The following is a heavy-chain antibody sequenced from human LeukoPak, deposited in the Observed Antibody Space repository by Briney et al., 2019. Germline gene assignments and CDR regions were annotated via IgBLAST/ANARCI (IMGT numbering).Heavy chain of an antibody. V-gene: IGHV3-23*01. D-gene: IGHD4-17*01. CDR1: GFTFSSYA. Sequence: GGSLRLSCAASGFTFSSYAMSWVRQAPGKGLEWVSAISGSGGSTYYADSVKGRFTISRDNSKNTLYLQMNSLRAEDTAVYYCAEFGPLYGEGSVWFDPWGQGTLVTVSS. CDR2: ISGSGGST. CDR3: AEFGPLYGEGSVWFDP. J-gene: IGHJ5*02.